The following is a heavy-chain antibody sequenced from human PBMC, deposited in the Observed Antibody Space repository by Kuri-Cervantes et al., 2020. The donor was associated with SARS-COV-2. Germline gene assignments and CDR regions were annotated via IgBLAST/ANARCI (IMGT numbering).Heavy chain of an antibody. Sequence: LSLTCAASGFTFSSYGMHWVRQAPGKGLEWVAFIRYDGSNKYYADSVKGRFTISRDNSKNTLYLQMNSLRAEDTAVYYCAKDHGNSYGSDFDYWGQGTLVTVSS. V-gene: IGHV3-30*02. CDR2: IRYDGSNK. J-gene: IGHJ4*02. CDR3: AKDHGNSYGSDFDY. D-gene: IGHD5-18*01. CDR1: GFTFSSYG.